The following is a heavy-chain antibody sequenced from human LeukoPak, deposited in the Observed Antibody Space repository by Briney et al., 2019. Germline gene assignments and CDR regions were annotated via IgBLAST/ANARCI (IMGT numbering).Heavy chain of an antibody. J-gene: IGHJ6*02. V-gene: IGHV3-74*01. CDR3: ARDYGRSRDYGMDV. CDR2: INADGSSA. D-gene: IGHD3-10*01. CDR1: GNYW. Sequence: GGSLRLSCAASGNYWIHWVRQAPGKGLVWVSRINADGSSASYADSVKGRFTISRDNAKNTLYLQMNSLRAEDTAMYYCARDYGRSRDYGMDVWGQGTTVTVSS.